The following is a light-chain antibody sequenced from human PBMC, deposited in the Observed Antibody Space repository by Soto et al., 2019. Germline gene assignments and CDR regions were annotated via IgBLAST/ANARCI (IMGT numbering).Light chain of an antibody. J-gene: IGKJ1*01. CDR3: QQYNSYSRT. V-gene: IGKV1-5*01. CDR1: QSISSW. Sequence: DIHMTQSPSTLSASGIDIVTVACLASQSISSWLAWYQQKPGKAPKLLIYDASSLESGVPSRFSGSGSGTEFTLTISSLQPDDFATYYCQQYNSYSRTFGQGTRWIS. CDR2: DAS.